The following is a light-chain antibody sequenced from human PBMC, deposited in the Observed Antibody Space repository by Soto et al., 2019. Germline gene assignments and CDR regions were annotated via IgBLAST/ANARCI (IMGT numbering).Light chain of an antibody. CDR3: SSYAGSNNV. CDR1: SSDVGGYNY. Sequence: QSALTQSPSSSVSPGKSVTIACTGTSSDVGGYNYVSWYQQHPGKAPKLMIYEVSKRPSGVPDRFSGSKSGNTASLTVSGLQAEDEADYYCSSYAGSNNVFGTGTKVTV. V-gene: IGLV2-8*01. CDR2: EVS. J-gene: IGLJ1*01.